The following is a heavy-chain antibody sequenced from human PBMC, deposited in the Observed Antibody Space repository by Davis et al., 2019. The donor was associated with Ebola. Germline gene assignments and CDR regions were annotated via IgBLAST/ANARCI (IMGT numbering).Heavy chain of an antibody. J-gene: IGHJ3*01. CDR2: IKQDGSEK. CDR3: ASYSDFDWLFYMDV. CDR1: GFTFSSYW. V-gene: IGHV3-7*01. D-gene: IGHD3-9*01. Sequence: PGGSLRLSCAASGFTFSSYWMSWVRQAPGKGLEWVANIKQDGSEKYYVDSVKGRFTISRDNAKNSLYLQMNSLRAEDTAVYYCASYSDFDWLFYMDVWGQGTMVTVSS.